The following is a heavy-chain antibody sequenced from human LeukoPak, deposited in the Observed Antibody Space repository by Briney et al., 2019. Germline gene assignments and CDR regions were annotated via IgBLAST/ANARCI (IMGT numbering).Heavy chain of an antibody. J-gene: IGHJ4*02. CDR2: ISHDGSNK. CDR3: VKDNTGARPFDY. Sequence: PGRSLRLSCAASGFTFTTYAMHCVRQAPGKGLEWVAFISHDGSNKYYADSVKGRFTISRDSSKNTLSLQMDSLRAEDTGVYYCVKDNTGARPFDYWGQGTLVTVSS. D-gene: IGHD2/OR15-2a*01. V-gene: IGHV3-30*18. CDR1: GFTFTTYA.